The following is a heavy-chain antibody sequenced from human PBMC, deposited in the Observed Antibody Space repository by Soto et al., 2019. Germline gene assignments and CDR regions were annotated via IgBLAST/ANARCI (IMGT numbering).Heavy chain of an antibody. Sequence: QGQLVQSGGEVKKPGASVKVSCKASGYTFTRYGISWVRQDPGQGLEWIGWISGYNGDTKYAQKFQGRVTMTVDTSTTTAYMELRSLTSVDRAVYYCAKNGQPPYYYYGMDVWGQGTTVTVSS. CDR2: ISGYNGDT. J-gene: IGHJ6*02. CDR1: GYTFTRYG. V-gene: IGHV1-18*01. D-gene: IGHD2-8*01. CDR3: AKNGQPPYYYYGMDV.